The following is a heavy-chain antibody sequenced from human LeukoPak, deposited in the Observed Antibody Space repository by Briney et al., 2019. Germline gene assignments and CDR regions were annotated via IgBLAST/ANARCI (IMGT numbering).Heavy chain of an antibody. D-gene: IGHD3-10*01. V-gene: IGHV4-34*01. CDR3: ARRFYGSGSYYNVHTRGWYDP. Sequence: SETLSLTCAVYGGSFSGYFWSWIRQPPGKGLEWIGEINHSGSSNYNPSLKSRVTISVDTSKNQFSLKLNSVTAADTAVYYCARRFYGSGSYYNVHTRGWYDPWGQGTLVTVSS. J-gene: IGHJ5*02. CDR2: INHSGSS. CDR1: GGSFSGYF.